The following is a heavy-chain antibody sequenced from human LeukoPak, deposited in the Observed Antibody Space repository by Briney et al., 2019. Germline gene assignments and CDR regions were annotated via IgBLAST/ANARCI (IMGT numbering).Heavy chain of an antibody. J-gene: IGHJ4*02. Sequence: ASVTVSCKVSGYTLTELSMHWVRQAPGKGLEWMGGFDPEDGETIYAQKFQGRVTMTEDTSTDTAYMELSSLRSEDTAVYYCAKDQNLYTAMAPFVYWGQGTLVTVSS. V-gene: IGHV1-24*01. CDR3: AKDQNLYTAMAPFVY. CDR1: GYTLTELS. D-gene: IGHD5-18*01. CDR2: FDPEDGET.